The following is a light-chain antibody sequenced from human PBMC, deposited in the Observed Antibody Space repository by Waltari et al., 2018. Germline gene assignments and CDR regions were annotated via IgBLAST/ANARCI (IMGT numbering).Light chain of an antibody. CDR3: QSFDISLNGAV. J-gene: IGLJ1*01. CDR1: SSNLETGYD. V-gene: IGLV1-40*01. Sequence: QSVLTQPPSVSGAPGQRVTLSCTGGSSNLETGYDVHWYQQLPGTAPQLLIHTNIYLPSGVPDRFSASKSGTSASLIIAGLQAEDAADYYCQSFDISLNGAVFGAGTKVTVL. CDR2: TNI.